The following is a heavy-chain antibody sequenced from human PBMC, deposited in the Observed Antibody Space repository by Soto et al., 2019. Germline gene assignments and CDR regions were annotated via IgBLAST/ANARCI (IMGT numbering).Heavy chain of an antibody. D-gene: IGHD2-21*02. CDR3: ARVPYCGGDCYYLSRYGMDV. J-gene: IGHJ6*02. Sequence: QVQLQESGPGLVKPSETLSLTCTVSGGSISSYYWSWIRQPPGKGLEWIGYIYYSGSTNYNPSLKSRVTISVDTSKNQFSLKLSSVTAADTAVYYCARVPYCGGDCYYLSRYGMDVWGQGTTVTVSS. V-gene: IGHV4-59*01. CDR2: IYYSGST. CDR1: GGSISSYY.